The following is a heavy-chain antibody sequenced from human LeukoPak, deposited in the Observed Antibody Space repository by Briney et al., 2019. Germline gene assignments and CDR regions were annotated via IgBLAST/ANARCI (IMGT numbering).Heavy chain of an antibody. D-gene: IGHD3-10*01. CDR2: LSGGGDSR. V-gene: IGHV3-23*01. CDR3: AKAVRSMVTGGGYFDS. CDR1: GFAFSNYA. Sequence: GGSLRLSCATSGFAFSNYAMSWVRQAPGKGLEWVSSLSGGGDSRYYADSVMGRFTISRDNSKNTLYLQMNSLRAEDTAVYYCAKAVRSMVTGGGYFDSWGQGTLVTVSS. J-gene: IGHJ4*02.